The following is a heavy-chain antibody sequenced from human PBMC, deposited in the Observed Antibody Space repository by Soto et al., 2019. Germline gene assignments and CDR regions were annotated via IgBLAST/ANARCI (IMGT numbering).Heavy chain of an antibody. D-gene: IGHD4-4*01. CDR1: GGSISSGGYY. J-gene: IGHJ5*02. CDR3: ARVRNYDYNWFDP. Sequence: SETLSLTYTVSGGSISSGGYYWSWIRQHPGKGLEWIGYIYYSGSTYYNPSLKSRITISVDTSKNQFSLKLNSVTAADTAVYYCARVRNYDYNWFDPWGQGTLVTVSS. CDR2: IYYSGST. V-gene: IGHV4-31*03.